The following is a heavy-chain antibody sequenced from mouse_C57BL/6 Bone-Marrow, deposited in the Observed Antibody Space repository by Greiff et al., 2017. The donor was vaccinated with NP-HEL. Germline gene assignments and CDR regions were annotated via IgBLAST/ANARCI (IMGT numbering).Heavy chain of an antibody. Sequence: VKLMESGAELARPGASVKLSCKASGYTFTSYGISWVKQRTGQGLEWIGEIYPRSGNTYYNEKFKGKATLTADKSSSTAYMELRSLTSEDSAVYFCARGYYYGSSNRYAMDYWGQGTSVTVSS. J-gene: IGHJ4*01. CDR3: ARGYYYGSSNRYAMDY. CDR1: GYTFTSYG. V-gene: IGHV1-81*01. CDR2: IYPRSGNT. D-gene: IGHD1-1*01.